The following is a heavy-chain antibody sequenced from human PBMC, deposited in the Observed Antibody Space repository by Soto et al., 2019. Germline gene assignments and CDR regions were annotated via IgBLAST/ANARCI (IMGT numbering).Heavy chain of an antibody. CDR1: GGSISGSY. D-gene: IGHD6-19*01. CDR2: VYYTGST. CDR3: ARSVAVPGAHIDY. J-gene: IGHJ4*02. Sequence: PSETLSLTCSVSGGSISGSYLSWIRRSPGKGLECLGYVYYTGSTNYSPSLRSRVSISVDTSKNEFSLRLSSVTAADTAVYFCARSVAVPGAHIDYWGQGTQVTVYS. V-gene: IGHV4-59*01.